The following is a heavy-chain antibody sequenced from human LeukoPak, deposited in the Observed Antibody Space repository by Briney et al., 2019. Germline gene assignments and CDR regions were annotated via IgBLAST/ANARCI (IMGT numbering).Heavy chain of an antibody. CDR2: ISISGSTI. D-gene: IGHD4-23*01. Sequence: GGSLRLSCAASGFTFSNYEMNWVRQAPGKGLEWVSYISISGSTIYYADSVKGRLTISRDNAKNSLYLQMNSLRDEDTAVYYCARTNYGGNLGRVGYYYYGMDVWGQGTTVTVSS. CDR3: ARTNYGGNLGRVGYYYYGMDV. V-gene: IGHV3-48*03. J-gene: IGHJ6*02. CDR1: GFTFSNYE.